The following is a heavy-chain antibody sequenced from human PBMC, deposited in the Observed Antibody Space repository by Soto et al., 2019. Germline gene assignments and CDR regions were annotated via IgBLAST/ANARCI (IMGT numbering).Heavy chain of an antibody. Sequence: QVQLQESGPGLVKPSQTLSLTCTVSGGSISSGGYYWSWIRQHPEKGLEWIGYIYYSGSTYYNPSLKSRVTISVDTSKNQFSLKLSSVTAADTAVYYCARGVVELTNWFDPWGQGTLVTVSS. D-gene: IGHD3-22*01. J-gene: IGHJ5*02. V-gene: IGHV4-31*03. CDR1: GGSISSGGYY. CDR3: ARGVVELTNWFDP. CDR2: IYYSGST.